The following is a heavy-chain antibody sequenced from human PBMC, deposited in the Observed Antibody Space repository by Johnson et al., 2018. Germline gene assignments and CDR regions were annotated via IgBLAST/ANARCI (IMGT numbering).Heavy chain of an antibody. CDR3: ASSRRSTVVNEAFDI. CDR1: GFTFSSYA. V-gene: IGHV3-64*01. CDR2: ISSNGGST. D-gene: IGHD4-23*01. J-gene: IGHJ3*02. Sequence: VQLVESGGGLVQPGGSLRLSCAASGFTFSSYAMHWVRPAPGKGLEYVSAISSNGGSTYYANSVKGRFTISRDNSKNTLYLQMGSLRAEERAVLYCASSRRSTVVNEAFDIGGQGTMVTVSS.